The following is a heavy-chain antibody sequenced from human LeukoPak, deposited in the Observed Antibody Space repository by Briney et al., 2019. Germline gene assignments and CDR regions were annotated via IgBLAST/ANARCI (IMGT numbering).Heavy chain of an antibody. V-gene: IGHV4-59*01. Sequence: SETLSLTCTVSGGSISSYYWTWIRQPPGKGLERIGYIYYTGSTNYNPSLKSRVTMSIDMSKNQFSLKLRSVTAADTAVYYCARAGGTVIHRDDAFDTWGQGTMVTVSS. CDR3: ARAGGTVIHRDDAFDT. J-gene: IGHJ3*02. D-gene: IGHD3-16*02. CDR2: IYYTGST. CDR1: GGSISSYY.